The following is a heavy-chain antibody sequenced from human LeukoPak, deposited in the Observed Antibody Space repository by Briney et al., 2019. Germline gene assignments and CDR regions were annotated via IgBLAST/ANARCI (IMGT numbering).Heavy chain of an antibody. D-gene: IGHD5-12*01. J-gene: IGHJ4*02. V-gene: IGHV3-23*01. CDR1: RFTLSSYD. CDR3: AKEYSGYDFDY. Sequence: GRSLRLSCAASRFTLSSYDMSWVRQAPGKGLEWVAATSGSGGNTYYADSVKGRFTISGDNSKNTLYLQMNSLRAEDTAVYYCAKEYSGYDFDYWGQGTLVTVSS. CDR2: TSGSGGNT.